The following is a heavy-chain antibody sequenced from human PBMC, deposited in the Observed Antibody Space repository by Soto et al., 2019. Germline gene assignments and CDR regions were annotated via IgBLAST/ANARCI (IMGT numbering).Heavy chain of an antibody. CDR3: ARTKYYFDSTAYIFDC. J-gene: IGHJ4*02. CDR2: IYHSGGT. V-gene: IGHV4-30-4*01. CDR1: GGSISSGDY. D-gene: IGHD3-22*01. Sequence: SETLSLTCTLSGGSISSGDYWSWIRQPPGKGLEWIGYIYHSGGTYYNPSLKSRVTMSVDTSQNQFSLKLSSVTAADTAVYYCARTKYYFDSTAYIFDCWGQGALVTVS.